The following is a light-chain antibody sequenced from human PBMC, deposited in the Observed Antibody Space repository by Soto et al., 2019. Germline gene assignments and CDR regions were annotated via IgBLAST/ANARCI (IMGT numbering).Light chain of an antibody. CDR1: SSDVGGYNY. V-gene: IGLV2-14*01. CDR3: SSYTSSSTPYV. Sequence: QSVLTQPASVSGSPGQSITISCTGTSSDVGGYNYVSWYQQHPGKAPKLMIYEVSNRPSGVSNRFSGSKSGNTASLTISGLQAEDEADYYCSSYTSSSTPYVSGTGTKVTVL. CDR2: EVS. J-gene: IGLJ1*01.